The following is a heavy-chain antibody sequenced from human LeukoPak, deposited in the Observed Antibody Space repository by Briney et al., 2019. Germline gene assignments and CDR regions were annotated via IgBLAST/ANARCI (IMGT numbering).Heavy chain of an antibody. V-gene: IGHV4-59*01. CDR1: GASISNYY. Sequence: PSETLSLTCTVSGASISNYYCSWIQQPPGKGLEWIGYIHYTGSTNYNPSLKSRVTISVDTSKNQFSLKLRSVTAADTAVYYCARDWAGYSSGWYGNWFDPWGQGTLVTVSS. J-gene: IGHJ5*02. D-gene: IGHD6-19*01. CDR3: ARDWAGYSSGWYGNWFDP. CDR2: IHYTGST.